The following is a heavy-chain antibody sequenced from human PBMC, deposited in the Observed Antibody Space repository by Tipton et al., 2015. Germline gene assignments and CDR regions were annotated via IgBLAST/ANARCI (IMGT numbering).Heavy chain of an antibody. CDR3: ARHSDVSGSYYTYWYIDL. CDR2: IRSKANTYAT. D-gene: IGHD3-10*01. V-gene: IGHV3-73*01. CDR1: GFTFSDSS. Sequence: SLRLSCAASGFTFSDSSMHWVRQASGKGLEWVGQIRSKANTYATAYAASVKGRFTISRDDSKSTAYLQMNSLRTEDTAVYYCARHSDVSGSYYTYWYIDLWGRGTLVTVSS. J-gene: IGHJ2*01.